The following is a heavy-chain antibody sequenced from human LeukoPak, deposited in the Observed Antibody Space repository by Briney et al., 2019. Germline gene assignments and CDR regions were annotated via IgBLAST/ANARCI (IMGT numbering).Heavy chain of an antibody. CDR1: GGSISSGGYY. Sequence: SETLSLTCTVSGGSISSGGYYWSWIRQHPGKGLEWIGYIYYSGSTYYNPSLKSRVTISVDTSKNQLSLKLSSVTAADTAVYYCASGEVYDYVWGSYRPGLRYWGQGTLVTVSS. D-gene: IGHD3-16*02. V-gene: IGHV4-31*03. J-gene: IGHJ4*02. CDR3: ASGEVYDYVWGSYRPGLRY. CDR2: IYYSGST.